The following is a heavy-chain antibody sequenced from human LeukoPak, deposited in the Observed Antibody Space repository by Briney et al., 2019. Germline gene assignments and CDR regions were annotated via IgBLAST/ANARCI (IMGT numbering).Heavy chain of an antibody. CDR3: AKLYGSGTYYNLFDY. D-gene: IGHD3-10*01. CDR1: EVTFSSYA. V-gene: IGHV3-23*01. Sequence: GGSLRLSCAASEVTFSSYAMGWVRQAPGKGLEWVAAVGASGGSTHHADSVKGRFTISRDNSKNTLYLQMNSLRAEDTAVYYCAKLYGSGTYYNLFDYWGQGTLVTVSS. CDR2: VGASGGST. J-gene: IGHJ4*02.